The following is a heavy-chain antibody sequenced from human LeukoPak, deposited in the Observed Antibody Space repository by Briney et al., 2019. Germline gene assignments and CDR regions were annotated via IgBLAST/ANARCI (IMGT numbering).Heavy chain of an antibody. Sequence: ASVNVSCKASGYTFNKFGLNWVRQAPGQGLEWMGWIRAYNGNTNYVQKFQGRVTMTTDTSTNTVYMELRSLRFDDTAVYYCARGATQLGYFGSGSYLPNFDYWGQGTLVTVSS. CDR3: ARGATQLGYFGSGSYLPNFDY. CDR1: GYTFNKFG. CDR2: IRAYNGNT. V-gene: IGHV1-18*01. D-gene: IGHD3-10*01. J-gene: IGHJ4*02.